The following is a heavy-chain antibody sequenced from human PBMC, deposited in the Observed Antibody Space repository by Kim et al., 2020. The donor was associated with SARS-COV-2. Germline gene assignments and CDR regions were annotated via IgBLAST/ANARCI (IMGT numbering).Heavy chain of an antibody. V-gene: IGHV4-34*01. D-gene: IGHD5-12*01. CDR2: INHSGST. Sequence: SETLSLTCAVYGGSFSGYYWSWIRQPPGKGLEWIGEINHSGSTNYNPSLKSRVTISVDTSKNQFSLKLSSVTAADTAVYYCARGRGWLRDYYYGMDVWGQGTTVTVSS. J-gene: IGHJ6*02. CDR1: GGSFSGYY. CDR3: ARGRGWLRDYYYGMDV.